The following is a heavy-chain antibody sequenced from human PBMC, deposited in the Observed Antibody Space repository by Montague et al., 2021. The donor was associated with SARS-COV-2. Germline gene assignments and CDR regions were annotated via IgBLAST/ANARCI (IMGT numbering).Heavy chain of an antibody. D-gene: IGHD3-10*01. CDR2: INMGGST. CDR1: GGSFSDYY. J-gene: IGHJ3*01. CDR3: ATGGRLWLGGLFRSHAFDF. V-gene: IGHV4-34*01. Sequence: SETLSLTCAVYGGSFSDYYWTWIRQPPGKGLEWMGEINMGGSTRYNPSLKSRLTISVDTSKNQFSLKLNSVTAADTAVYYCATGGRLWLGGLFRSHAFDFWGQGTMVTVS.